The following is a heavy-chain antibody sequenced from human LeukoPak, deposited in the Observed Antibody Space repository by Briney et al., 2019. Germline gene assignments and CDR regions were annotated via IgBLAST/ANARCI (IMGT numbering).Heavy chain of an antibody. D-gene: IGHD2/OR15-2a*01. V-gene: IGHV3-21*01. CDR2: ISSSSSNT. Sequence: KPGGSLRLSCAASGFTFSSYSMSWVRQAPGKGLEWVSSISSSSSNTYYADSVKGRFTISRDNAKNSLYLQMNSLRAEDTAVHYCVRVTFPSFDYWGQGTLVTVSS. CDR1: GFTFSSYS. J-gene: IGHJ4*02. CDR3: VRVTFPSFDY.